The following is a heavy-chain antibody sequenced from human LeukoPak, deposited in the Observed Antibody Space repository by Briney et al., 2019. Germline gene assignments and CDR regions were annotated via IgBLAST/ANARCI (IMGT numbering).Heavy chain of an antibody. Sequence: ASVKVSCKASGYTFTSYGISWVRQAPGQGLEWMGWISAYNGNTNYAQKLQGRVTMTSDTSTSTAYMELRSLRSDDTAVYYCARDPAWASYFDYWGQGALVTVSS. J-gene: IGHJ4*02. D-gene: IGHD1-26*01. V-gene: IGHV1-18*01. CDR2: ISAYNGNT. CDR3: ARDPAWASYFDY. CDR1: GYTFTSYG.